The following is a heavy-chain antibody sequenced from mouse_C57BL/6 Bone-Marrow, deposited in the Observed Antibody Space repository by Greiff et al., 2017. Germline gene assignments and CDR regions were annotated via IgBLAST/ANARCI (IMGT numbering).Heavy chain of an antibody. J-gene: IGHJ2*01. Sequence: VQLQQSVAELVRPGASVKLSCTASGFNIKNTYMPWVKQRPEQGLEWIGRIDPANGNTNYAPKFQGKATLTADTSSNTAYLQLSSLTSEDTAIYYCAGREGYWGQGTTLTVSS. CDR2: IDPANGNT. V-gene: IGHV14-3*01. CDR3: AGREGY. CDR1: GFNIKNTY.